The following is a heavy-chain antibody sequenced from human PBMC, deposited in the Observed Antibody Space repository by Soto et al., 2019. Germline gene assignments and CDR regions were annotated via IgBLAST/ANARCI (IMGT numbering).Heavy chain of an antibody. Sequence: ASVKVPCKASGYTFTSYYMHWVRQAPGQGLEWMGIINPSGCSTSYAQKFQGRVTMTRDTSTSTVYMELSSLRSEDTAVYYCARDEAIAVAGTLKIRLDPWGQGTLVTVSS. CDR2: INPSGCST. J-gene: IGHJ5*02. CDR1: GYTFTSYY. CDR3: ARDEAIAVAGTLKIRLDP. V-gene: IGHV1-46*03. D-gene: IGHD6-19*01.